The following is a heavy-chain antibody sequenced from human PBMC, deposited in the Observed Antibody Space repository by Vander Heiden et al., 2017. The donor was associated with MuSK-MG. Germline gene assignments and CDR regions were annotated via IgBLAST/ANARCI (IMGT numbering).Heavy chain of an antibody. CDR3: AKHAIVVVTATTHAEYFQH. V-gene: IGHV3-23*04. D-gene: IGHD2-21*02. CDR1: GFTFSSYA. Sequence: EVQLVESGGGLVQPGGSLRLSCAASGFTFSSYAMSWVRQAPGKGLEWVSAISGSGGSTYYADSVKGRFTISRDNSKNTLYLQMNSLRAEDTAVYYCAKHAIVVVTATTHAEYFQHWGQGTLVTVSS. J-gene: IGHJ1*01. CDR2: ISGSGGST.